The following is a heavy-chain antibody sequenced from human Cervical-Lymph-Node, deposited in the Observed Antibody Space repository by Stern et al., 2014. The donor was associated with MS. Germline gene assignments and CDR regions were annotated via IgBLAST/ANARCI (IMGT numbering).Heavy chain of an antibody. D-gene: IGHD2-2*01. Sequence: VQLEESGAEVKKPGASVKVSCKASGFTFASYYIHWVRQAPGQGLEWMGRIDPNNGGTNSAQKFQGRVTMTRATSIRTAYLELSRLRSNDTAVYYCARGPPGGDYFDYWGQGTLVTVSS. V-gene: IGHV1-2*06. CDR3: ARGPPGGDYFDY. CDR1: GFTFASYY. CDR2: IDPNNGGT. J-gene: IGHJ4*02.